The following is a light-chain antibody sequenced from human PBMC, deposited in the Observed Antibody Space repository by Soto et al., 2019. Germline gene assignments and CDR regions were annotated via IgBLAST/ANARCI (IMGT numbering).Light chain of an antibody. CDR1: QSVNNNY. Sequence: EIVLTQSPGTLSLSPGERATLSCRASQSVNNNYLAWYQQKPGQAPRLLINVASSRATGIPDRFSGSGSGTDFTLSISRVEPEDFAVYHCQQLGSLPYTFGQGTNLEIK. J-gene: IGKJ2*01. V-gene: IGKV3-20*01. CDR3: QQLGSLPYT. CDR2: VAS.